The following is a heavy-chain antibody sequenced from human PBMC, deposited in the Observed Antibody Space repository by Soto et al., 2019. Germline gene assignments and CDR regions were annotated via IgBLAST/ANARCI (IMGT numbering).Heavy chain of an antibody. CDR1: GFTFSSYG. J-gene: IGHJ4*02. V-gene: IGHV3-33*01. D-gene: IGHD6-19*01. CDR2: IWYDGSNK. Sequence: QVQLVESGGGVVQPGRSLRLSCAASGFTFSSYGMHWVRQAPGKGLEWVAVIWYDGSNKYYADSVKGRFTISRDNSKHTLYLQMNSLRAEDTAVYYCARDRRTGSYSSGWYYWGQGTLVTVSS. CDR3: ARDRRTGSYSSGWYY.